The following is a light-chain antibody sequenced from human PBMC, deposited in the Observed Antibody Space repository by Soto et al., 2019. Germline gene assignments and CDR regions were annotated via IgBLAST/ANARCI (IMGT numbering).Light chain of an antibody. CDR3: NSYTASRTLV. V-gene: IGLV2-14*03. CDR1: SSDVGGYNY. Sequence: QSALTQPASVSGSRGQSITISCTGTSSDVGGYNYVSWYQHHPGKAPKLLIYNVSDRPSGVSNRFSGSKSGNTASLIISGLQAEDEADYYCNSYTASRTLVFGGGTKLTVL. CDR2: NVS. J-gene: IGLJ2*01.